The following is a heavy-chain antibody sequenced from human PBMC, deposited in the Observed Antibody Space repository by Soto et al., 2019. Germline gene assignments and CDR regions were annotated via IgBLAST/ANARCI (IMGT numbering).Heavy chain of an antibody. V-gene: IGHV4-4*02. J-gene: IGHJ4*02. D-gene: IGHD3-10*01. CDR2: IYHSGST. CDR3: TTMVRGAMGYFDY. Sequence: QVQLQESGPGLVKPSGTRSLTCAVSGGSISSSNWWSWVRQPPGKGLEWIGEIYHSGSTNYNPSLKSRVTISVDKSKNQFSLKLSSVTSADTAVYYCTTMVRGAMGYFDYWGQGTLVTVSS. CDR1: GGSISSSNW.